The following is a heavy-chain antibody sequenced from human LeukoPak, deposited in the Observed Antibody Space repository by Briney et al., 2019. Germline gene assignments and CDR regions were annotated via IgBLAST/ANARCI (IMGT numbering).Heavy chain of an antibody. CDR3: AKPDDYSNYFDY. D-gene: IGHD4-11*01. V-gene: IGHV3-23*01. CDR1: GFTSNTYA. Sequence: GGSLRLSCAASGFTSNTYAMSWVRQAPGKGLEWVSAISGSGGSTYYADSVKGRFTISRDNSKNTLYLQMNSLRAEDTAVYYCAKPDDYSNYFDYWGQGTLVTVSS. CDR2: ISGSGGST. J-gene: IGHJ4*02.